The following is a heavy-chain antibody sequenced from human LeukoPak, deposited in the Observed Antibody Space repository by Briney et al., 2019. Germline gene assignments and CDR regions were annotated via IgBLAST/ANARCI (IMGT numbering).Heavy chain of an antibody. D-gene: IGHD4-17*01. V-gene: IGHV4-34*01. CDR2: INHSGST. CDR3: ARAPDYGDYGGSWVGFDY. Sequence: KTSEPLSLTCAVYGGSFSGYYWSWIRQPPGKGLEWIGEINHSGSTNYNPSLKSRVTISVDTSKNQFSLKLSSVTAADTAVYYCARAPDYGDYGGSWVGFDYWGQGTLVTVSS. CDR1: GGSFSGYY. J-gene: IGHJ4*02.